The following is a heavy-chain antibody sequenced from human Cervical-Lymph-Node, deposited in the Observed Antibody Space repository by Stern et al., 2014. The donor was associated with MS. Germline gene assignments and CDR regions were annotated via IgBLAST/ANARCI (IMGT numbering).Heavy chain of an antibody. V-gene: IGHV4-4*02. CDR2: IYHSGST. CDR1: GGPISSSNW. Sequence: QVQLSDPGPGREKPWGALACSCRGSGGPISSSNWWSWVRQPPGKGLERIGEIYHSGSTNYNPSLKSRVTISETKSKNQFSLKLSSVTAADTAVYYCARDPADYYDSSGPGSWGQGTLVTVSS. J-gene: IGHJ4*02. D-gene: IGHD3-22*01. CDR3: ARDPADYYDSSGPGS.